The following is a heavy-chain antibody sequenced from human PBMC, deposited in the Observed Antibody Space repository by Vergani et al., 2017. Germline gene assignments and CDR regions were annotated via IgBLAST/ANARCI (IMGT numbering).Heavy chain of an antibody. Sequence: QVQLQQWGAGLLKPSETLSLTCAVYGGSFSGYYWSWIRQPPGKGLEWIGEINHSGSTNYNPSLKSRVTISVDTSKNQFSLKLSSVTAADTAVYYCARGKGHPGLDYWGQGTVVTVSS. CDR3: ARGKGHPGLDY. V-gene: IGHV4-34*01. CDR1: GGSFSGYY. CDR2: INHSGST. J-gene: IGHJ4*02.